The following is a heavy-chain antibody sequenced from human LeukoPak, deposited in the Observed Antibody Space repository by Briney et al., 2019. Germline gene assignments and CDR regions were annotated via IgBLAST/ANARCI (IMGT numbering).Heavy chain of an antibody. V-gene: IGHV3-48*03. J-gene: IGHJ4*02. CDR2: ISSRGGNI. D-gene: IGHD6-6*01. CDR1: VVTFSTYE. Sequence: SGGSLRLSCAGSVVTFSTYEMNWVRQAPGKRLEWVSYISSRGGNIYYADSVKGRFTISRDNAKNSLYLQMNTLSAGDTAFFFCARESSSSEFDYWGQGTLVTVSS. CDR3: ARESSSSEFDY.